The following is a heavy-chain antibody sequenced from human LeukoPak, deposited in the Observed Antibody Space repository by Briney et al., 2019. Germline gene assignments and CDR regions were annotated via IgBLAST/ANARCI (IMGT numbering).Heavy chain of an antibody. Sequence: SETLSLTCPVSGGSISSYYWSWIRQPPGKGLEWIAYIYYSGSTNYNPSLKSRVTISVDTSKNQFSLKLSSVTAADTAVYYCATYPSRGDTHYFDYWGQGILVTVSS. CDR1: GGSISSYY. CDR3: ATYPSRGDTHYFDY. V-gene: IGHV4-59*01. CDR2: IYYSGST. J-gene: IGHJ4*02. D-gene: IGHD3-10*01.